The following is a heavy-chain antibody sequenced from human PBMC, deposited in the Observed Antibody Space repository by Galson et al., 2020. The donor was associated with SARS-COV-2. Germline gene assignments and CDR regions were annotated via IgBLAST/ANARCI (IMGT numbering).Heavy chain of an antibody. CDR1: GFSFSDYD. CDR3: LSYSSSRHNY. V-gene: IGHV3-64D*09. J-gene: IGHJ4*02. D-gene: IGHD6-6*01. CDR2: MSSNGGTS. Sequence: GGSLRLSCLASGFSFSDYDMHWVRQAPGKGLEYVSAMSSNGGTSFYADSVNHRFTMSRDNSKNTFYLQMTGLRVEDTALYYCLSYSSSRHNYWGQGTLVTVSS.